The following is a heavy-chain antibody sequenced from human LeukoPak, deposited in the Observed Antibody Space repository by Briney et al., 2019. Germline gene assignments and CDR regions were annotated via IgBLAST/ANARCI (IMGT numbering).Heavy chain of an antibody. D-gene: IGHD3-10*01. CDR2: IKQDGSEK. Sequence: GGSLRLSCAASGFTFSSYSMSWVRQAPGKGLEWVANIKQDGSEKYYVDSVKGRFTISRDNAKNSLYLQMNSLRAEDTAVYYCARVAELWFGETWGQGTLVTVSS. V-gene: IGHV3-7*01. CDR3: ARVAELWFGET. J-gene: IGHJ5*02. CDR1: GFTFSSYS.